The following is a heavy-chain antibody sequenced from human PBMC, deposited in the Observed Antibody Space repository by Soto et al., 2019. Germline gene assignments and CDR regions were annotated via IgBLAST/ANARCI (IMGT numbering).Heavy chain of an antibody. D-gene: IGHD3-16*01. V-gene: IGHV1-24*01. CDR1: GRTLSEIS. Sequence: QVQLVQSGAEVKKPGASVKVSCKVSGRTLSEISIHWVRQAPGRGPEWMGGFDPEYGKTTYAQKFQGRFTMTEDTSTDTAYMELSSPRSDDTAVYYCATDEGDSLNLNYNYMDVWGKGTTVTVSS. J-gene: IGHJ6*03. CDR3: ATDEGDSLNLNYNYMDV. CDR2: FDPEYGKT.